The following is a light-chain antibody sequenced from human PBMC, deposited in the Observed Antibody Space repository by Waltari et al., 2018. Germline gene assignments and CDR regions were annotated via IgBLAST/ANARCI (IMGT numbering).Light chain of an antibody. CDR3: QQRSDWRGLT. J-gene: IGKJ4*01. CDR2: DAS. CDR1: QSVSSY. V-gene: IGKV3-11*01. Sequence: EIVLTQSPATLSLSPGERPTLSCRASQSVSSYLAWYQQKPGQAPRLLIYDASKRVTGIPARFSGSGSGTDFTLTISSLEPEDFAVYYCQQRSDWRGLTFGGGTKVEIK.